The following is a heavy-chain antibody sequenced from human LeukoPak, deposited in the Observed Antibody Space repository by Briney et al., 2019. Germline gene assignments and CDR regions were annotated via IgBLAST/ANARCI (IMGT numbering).Heavy chain of an antibody. Sequence: GGSLRLSCAASGFTFGHYGMTWVRQAPGKGLEWVSAISGSGGSTYYAGSVKGRFTISRDNSKNTLYLQMNSLRADDTAVYYCAKSHHVTAIDYWGQGTLVTVSS. CDR3: AKSHHVTAIDY. CDR2: ISGSGGST. CDR1: GFTFGHYG. V-gene: IGHV3-23*01. D-gene: IGHD2-21*02. J-gene: IGHJ4*02.